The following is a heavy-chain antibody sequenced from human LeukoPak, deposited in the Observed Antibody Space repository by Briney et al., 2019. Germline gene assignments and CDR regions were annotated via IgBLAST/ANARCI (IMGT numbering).Heavy chain of an antibody. Sequence: PSATPSLTCTVPEGSMSSSSYYWGWIRKPPKKGLEWIGNINYSGRTYYNPSLKSRVTISVDTSKNQFSLKLSSVTAADTAVYYCARTGGGSGDYRPPLCDYWGQGTLVTVSS. CDR2: INYSGRT. J-gene: IGHJ4*02. CDR1: EGSMSSSSYY. D-gene: IGHD4-17*01. V-gene: IGHV4-39*01. CDR3: ARTGGGSGDYRPPLCDY.